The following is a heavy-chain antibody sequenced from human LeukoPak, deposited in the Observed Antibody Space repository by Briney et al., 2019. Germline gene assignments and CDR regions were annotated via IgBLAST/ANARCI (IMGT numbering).Heavy chain of an antibody. Sequence: KASETLSLTCAVYGGSFSGYYWSWIRQPPGKGLEWIGEINHSGSTNYNPSLKSRVTISVDTSKNQFSLKLSSVTAADTAVYYCATVSTRVTLDAFDIWGQGTMVTVSS. J-gene: IGHJ3*02. V-gene: IGHV4-34*01. D-gene: IGHD3-10*01. CDR2: INHSGST. CDR3: ATVSTRVTLDAFDI. CDR1: GGSFSGYY.